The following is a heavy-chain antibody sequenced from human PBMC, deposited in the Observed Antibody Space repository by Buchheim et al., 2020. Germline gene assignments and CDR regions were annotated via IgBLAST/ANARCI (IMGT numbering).Heavy chain of an antibody. CDR1: GFSFSSYS. V-gene: IGHV3-23*01. Sequence: EVQLLESGGGLVQPGGSLRLSCAASGFSFSSYSMSWVRQAPGKGLEWVATISGDGGDTYYADSVKGRFTISRDNSKNTLYLHMKSLRAEETAVYYCAKAWGTILWYFDFWGRGTL. CDR3: AKAWGTILWYFDF. J-gene: IGHJ2*01. D-gene: IGHD1-1*01. CDR2: ISGDGGDT.